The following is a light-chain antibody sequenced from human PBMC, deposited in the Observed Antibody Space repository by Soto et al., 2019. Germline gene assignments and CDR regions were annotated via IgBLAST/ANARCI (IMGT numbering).Light chain of an antibody. V-gene: IGKV3-15*01. CDR3: HQYNHWLTWT. CDR1: QSVSSK. Sequence: GMTQSQDTLSLSPGQRATLSCRASQSVSSKLAWYQQRPGQAPRLLIYSASTRATGIPARFSGSGSGTEFTLTISSLQSEDFAVYYCHQYNHWLTWTFCQVT. J-gene: IGKJ1*01. CDR2: SAS.